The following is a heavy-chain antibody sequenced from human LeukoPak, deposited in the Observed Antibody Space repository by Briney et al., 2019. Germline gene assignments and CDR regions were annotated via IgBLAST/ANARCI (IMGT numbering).Heavy chain of an antibody. CDR2: ISGSGDFT. CDR3: AIGTYGSGTYGAHDY. Sequence: GGSLRLSCAASGFTFSSYAMSWVRQAPGKGLEWVSTISGSGDFTYYADSVRGRFTISRDNSKNTLYLQMNSLRAEDTAVYYCAIGTYGSGTYGAHDYWGQGTLVTVSS. D-gene: IGHD3-10*01. J-gene: IGHJ4*02. V-gene: IGHV3-23*01. CDR1: GFTFSSYA.